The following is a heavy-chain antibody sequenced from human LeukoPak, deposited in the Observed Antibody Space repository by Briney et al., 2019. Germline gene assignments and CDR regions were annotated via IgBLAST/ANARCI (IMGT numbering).Heavy chain of an antibody. Sequence: SETLSLTCTVSVGSISSYYWSWIRQPPGKGLEGSGYIYYSGRTNYNTSLKSRVTISVDTSKNQFSLKLSSVPEADTAVSYCARLVYYAFWSGSFDYWGQGTLVTVSS. J-gene: IGHJ4*02. CDR3: ARLVYYAFWSGSFDY. CDR2: IYYSGRT. V-gene: IGHV4-59*08. CDR1: VGSISSYY. D-gene: IGHD3-3*01.